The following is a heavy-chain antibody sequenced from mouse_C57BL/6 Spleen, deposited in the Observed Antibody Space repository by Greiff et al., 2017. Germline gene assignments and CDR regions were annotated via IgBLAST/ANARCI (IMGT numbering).Heavy chain of an antibody. CDR2: IDPSDSYT. J-gene: IGHJ4*01. CDR3: ARKPLRGAMDY. CDR1: GYTFTSYW. D-gene: IGHD1-1*01. Sequence: QVQLQQPGAELVKPGASVKLSCKASGYTFTSYWMQWVKQRPGQGLEWIGEIDPSDSYTNYNQKFKGKATLTVDTSSSTAYMQLSSLTSEDSAVYYCARKPLRGAMDYWGQGTSVTVSS. V-gene: IGHV1-50*01.